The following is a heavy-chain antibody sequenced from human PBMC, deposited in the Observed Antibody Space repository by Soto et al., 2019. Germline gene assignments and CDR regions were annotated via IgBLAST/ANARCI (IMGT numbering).Heavy chain of an antibody. V-gene: IGHV1-2*02. CDR3: ARNLDYYYGPGSGNGHGF. CDR2: INPKFGDT. Sequence: QVQLVQSGAEVKEPGDSVRVSCEASGYTFTAYYIHWVRQAPGQGLEWMGWINPKFGDTTYAQDFQGRVSMTRDMSGRRGGGEGGGGSGDDTAIYYCARNLDYYYGPGSGNGHGFWGQGTTVTVFS. CDR1: GYTFTAYY. D-gene: IGHD3-10*01. J-gene: IGHJ6*02.